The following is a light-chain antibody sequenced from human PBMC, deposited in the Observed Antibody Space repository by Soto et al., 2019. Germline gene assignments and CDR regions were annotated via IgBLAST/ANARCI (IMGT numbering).Light chain of an antibody. J-gene: IGKJ1*01. Sequence: DIQMTQSPSSLSASVGDRVTITCQASQDINNYLNWYQQKPGKAPKLLIYDASNLETGVPSRFSGSGSGTDFTFTISSLQPEDIATYYCQQSYSTPRTFGQGTKVDIK. CDR2: DAS. CDR3: QQSYSTPRT. V-gene: IGKV1-33*01. CDR1: QDINNY.